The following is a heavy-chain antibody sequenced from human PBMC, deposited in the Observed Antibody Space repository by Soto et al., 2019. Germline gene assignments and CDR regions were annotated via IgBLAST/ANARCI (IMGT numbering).Heavy chain of an antibody. J-gene: IGHJ4*02. CDR1: GGSISTYY. CDR3: ARGYGDYRVFDY. D-gene: IGHD4-17*01. V-gene: IGHV4-59*01. CDR2: IYYSGST. Sequence: SDTLSLTCTVSGGSISTYYWSWFRQPPGKGLEWIGYIYYSGSTNYNPSLKSRVTISVDTSKNQFSLRLSSVTAADTAVYYCARGYGDYRVFDYWGQGXLVTVSS.